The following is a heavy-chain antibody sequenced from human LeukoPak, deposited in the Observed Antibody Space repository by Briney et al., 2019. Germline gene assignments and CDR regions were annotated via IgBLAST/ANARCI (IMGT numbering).Heavy chain of an antibody. CDR3: ARRYYTNGVYYYDY. J-gene: IGHJ4*02. V-gene: IGHV4-59*08. CDR1: GASISSCY. D-gene: IGHD2-8*01. Sequence: SETLSLTCTVSGASISSCYWSWIRQPPGKGLEWIGYIYYSGYTNYNPSLKSRVTISVDTSKNQFSLKLSSVTAADTAVYYCARRYYTNGVYYYDYWGQGTLVTVSS. CDR2: IYYSGYT.